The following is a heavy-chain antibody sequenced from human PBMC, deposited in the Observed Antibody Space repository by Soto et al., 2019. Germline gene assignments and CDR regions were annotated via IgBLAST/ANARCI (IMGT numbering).Heavy chain of an antibody. V-gene: IGHV3-9*01. Sequence: PGGSLRLSCAASGFTFHDYAMHWVRQAPGKGLEWVSVISWTSGTIGYADSVKGRFTISRDNAKDSLFLQMNSLRAEDTALYYCVKDKGRGSGTSPYYYYYGMDIWGQGTTVTVSS. J-gene: IGHJ6*02. D-gene: IGHD3-10*01. CDR2: ISWTSGTI. CDR3: VKDKGRGSGTSPYYYYYGMDI. CDR1: GFTFHDYA.